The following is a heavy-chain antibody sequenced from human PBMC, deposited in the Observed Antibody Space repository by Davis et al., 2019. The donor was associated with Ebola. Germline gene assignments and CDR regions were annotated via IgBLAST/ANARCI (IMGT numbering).Heavy chain of an antibody. J-gene: IGHJ4*02. CDR3: ATRGTK. CDR1: GFTFTAYA. D-gene: IGHD1/OR15-1a*01. V-gene: IGHV3-23*01. CDR2: IGGSGGIT. Sequence: GSLRLSCAASGFTFTAYAMSWVRQAPGKGLEWVSAIGGSGGITYYADSVKGRFTISRDISRNTMYLQMNSLRAEDTAVYYCATRGTKWGQGTLVTVSS.